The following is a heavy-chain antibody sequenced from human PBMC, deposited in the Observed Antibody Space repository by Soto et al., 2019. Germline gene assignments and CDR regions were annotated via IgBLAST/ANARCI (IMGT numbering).Heavy chain of an antibody. J-gene: IGHJ6*02. D-gene: IGHD1-26*01. V-gene: IGHV3-23*01. CDR1: GFTCSSDA. CDR3: EKPPASVSSTTCCYYGMDV. Sequence: EVQLLQPGVGLLQPGGSLRLSCAASGFTCSSDAMTWVRRAPGKELEWVSAISAGGGTTYYAVSVKGRFTVSIDNSKTTLYLQMKSLIADDTAVYYCEKPPASVSSTTCCYYGMDVWGRRTKVTVPS. CDR2: ISAGGGTT.